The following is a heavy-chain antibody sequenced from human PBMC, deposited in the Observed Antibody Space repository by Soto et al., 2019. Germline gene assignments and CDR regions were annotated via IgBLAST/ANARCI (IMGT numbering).Heavy chain of an antibody. D-gene: IGHD2-2*01. Sequence: ASVKVSCKASGYTFTSYDINWVRQATGQGLEWMGWMNPNSGNTGYAQKFQGRVTMTRDTSTSTAYMELSSLRSEDTAVYYCARGEIGCSSTSCYLTSSWFDPWGQGTLVTVSS. V-gene: IGHV1-8*01. CDR2: MNPNSGNT. J-gene: IGHJ5*02. CDR3: ARGEIGCSSTSCYLTSSWFDP. CDR1: GYTFTSYD.